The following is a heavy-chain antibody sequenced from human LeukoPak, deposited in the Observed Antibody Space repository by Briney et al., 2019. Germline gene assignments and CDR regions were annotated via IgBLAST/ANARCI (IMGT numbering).Heavy chain of an antibody. CDR2: ISGSGGST. CDR1: GFTFSSYA. Sequence: GGSLRLSCAASGFTFSSYAMSWVRQAPGKGLEWVSAISGSGGSTYYADSVKGRFTISRDNSKDTLYLQMNSLRAEDTAVYYCAKGGTAMSWFDYWGQGTLVTVSS. V-gene: IGHV3-23*01. D-gene: IGHD5-18*01. J-gene: IGHJ4*02. CDR3: AKGGTAMSWFDY.